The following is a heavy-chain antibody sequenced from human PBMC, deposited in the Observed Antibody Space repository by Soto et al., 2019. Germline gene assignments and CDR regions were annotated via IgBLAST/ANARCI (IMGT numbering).Heavy chain of an antibody. CDR2: IHHSGST. J-gene: IGHJ4*02. V-gene: IGHV4-4*02. CDR1: GVSISSYNW. CDR3: ARDQGSHTDD. D-gene: IGHD3-3*01. Sequence: QVQLQESGPGLVRPSGTVSLTCAVSGVSISSYNWWSWVRQPPGKALEWIGEIHHSGSTNYNPSLKRRVTMSVVPSKDLFSLTLNSVTAADTAFYYCARDQGSHTDDWGQGTLVSVSS.